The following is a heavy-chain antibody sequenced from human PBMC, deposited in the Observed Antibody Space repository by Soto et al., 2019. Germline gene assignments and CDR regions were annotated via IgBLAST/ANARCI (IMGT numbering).Heavy chain of an antibody. V-gene: IGHV3-30*18. CDR2: ISYDGSNK. CDR1: GFTFSSYG. D-gene: IGHD3-22*01. J-gene: IGHJ4*02. Sequence: VGALRLSCAASGFTFSSYGMHWVRQAPGKGLEWVAVISYDGSNKYYADSVKGRFTISRDNSKNTLYLQMNSLRAEDTAVYYCAKDLKRYGSSGYYDYWGQGTLVTVSS. CDR3: AKDLKRYGSSGYYDY.